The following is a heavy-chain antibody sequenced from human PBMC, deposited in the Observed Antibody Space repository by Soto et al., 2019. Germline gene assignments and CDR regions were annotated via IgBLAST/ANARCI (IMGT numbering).Heavy chain of an antibody. CDR3: ARERGSYSSGHGVDY. Sequence: QLQLQESGPGLVKPSETLSLTCTVSGGSISSSSYYWGWIRQPPGKGLEWIGSIYYSGSTYYNPSLKSRVTISVDTSKNQFSLKLSSVTAADTAVYYCARERGSYSSGHGVDYWGQGTLVTVSS. CDR2: IYYSGST. J-gene: IGHJ4*02. CDR1: GGSISSSSYY. V-gene: IGHV4-39*02. D-gene: IGHD6-19*01.